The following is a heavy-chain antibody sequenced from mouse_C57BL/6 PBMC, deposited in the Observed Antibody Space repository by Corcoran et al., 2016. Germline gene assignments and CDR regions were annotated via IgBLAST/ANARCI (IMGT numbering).Heavy chain of an antibody. CDR2: INTYSGVP. V-gene: IGHV9-3*01. D-gene: IGHD2-3*01. CDR1: GYTFTTYG. Sequence: QIQLVQSGPELKKPGETVKISCKASGYTFTTYGMSWVKQAPGKGLKWMGWINTYSGVPTYADDFKGRFAFSLETSASTAYLQINNLKNEDTATYFCARSDGYYPPGYWGQGTTLTVSS. J-gene: IGHJ2*01. CDR3: ARSDGYYPPGY.